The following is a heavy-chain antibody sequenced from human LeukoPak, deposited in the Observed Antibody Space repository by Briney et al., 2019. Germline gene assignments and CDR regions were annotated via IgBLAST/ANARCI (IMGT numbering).Heavy chain of an antibody. CDR3: AGILWFGELLGGFDY. Sequence: SVKVSCKASGGTFSSYAISWVRQAPGQGVEWMGRIIPILGIANYAQKFQGRVTITADKSTSTAYMELSSLRSEDTAVYYCAGILWFGELLGGFDYWGQGTLVTVSS. CDR1: GGTFSSYA. J-gene: IGHJ4*02. CDR2: IIPILGIA. D-gene: IGHD3-10*01. V-gene: IGHV1-69*04.